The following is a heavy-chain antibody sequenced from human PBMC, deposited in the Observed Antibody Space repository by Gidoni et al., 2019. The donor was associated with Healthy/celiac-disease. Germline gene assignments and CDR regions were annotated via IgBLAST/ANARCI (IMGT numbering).Heavy chain of an antibody. D-gene: IGHD5-18*01. Sequence: EVQLLESGGGLVQPGGSLRLSCAASGFTFSSYAMSWVRQAPGTGLEWVSAISGSGGSTYYADSVKGRFTISIDNSNNTLYLQMNSLRAEDTAVYYCAKLKGVDTAMAHFDYWGQGTLVTVSS. CDR2: ISGSGGST. J-gene: IGHJ4*02. CDR1: GFTFSSYA. CDR3: AKLKGVDTAMAHFDY. V-gene: IGHV3-23*01.